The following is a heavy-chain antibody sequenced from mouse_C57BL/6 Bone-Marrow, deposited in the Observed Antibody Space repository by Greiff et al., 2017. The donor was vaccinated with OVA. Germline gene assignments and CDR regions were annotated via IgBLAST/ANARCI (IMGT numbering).Heavy chain of an antibody. CDR3: ATYYGSFYDMDY. J-gene: IGHJ4*01. CDR1: GYTFTSYW. CDR2: IAPNSGGT. Sequence: VQLQQPGAELVKPGASVKLSCKASGYTFTSYWMHWVKQRPGRGLEWIGRIAPNSGGTKYNEKFKSKATLTVDTPSSTAYMQLSSLTAEDSAVYYCATYYGSFYDMDYWGQGTSVTVSS. D-gene: IGHD1-1*01. V-gene: IGHV1-72*01.